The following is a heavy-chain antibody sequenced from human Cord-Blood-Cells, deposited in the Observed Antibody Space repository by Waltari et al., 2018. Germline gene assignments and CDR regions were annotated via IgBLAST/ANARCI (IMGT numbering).Heavy chain of an antibody. D-gene: IGHD5-12*01. V-gene: IGHV1-69*01. CDR1: GGTFSSYA. J-gene: IGHJ5*02. CDR2: SIPILSTA. Sequence: QVQLVQSGAEVKKPGSSVKVSCKASGGTFSSYAISWVRQAPGQGLEWMGGSIPILSTANYAQKFQGRVTITADESTGTAYMELSSLRSEDTAVYYCARDRSIDIVATNWFDPWGQGTLVTVSS. CDR3: ARDRSIDIVATNWFDP.